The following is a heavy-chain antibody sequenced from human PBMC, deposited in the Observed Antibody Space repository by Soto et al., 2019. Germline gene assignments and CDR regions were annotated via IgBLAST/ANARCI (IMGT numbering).Heavy chain of an antibody. Sequence: WGSLRLSCAASGFTFISYAISCVRHSPLKWREWVSAISGSGGSTYYADSVKGRFTISRDNSKNTLYLQMNSLRAEDTAVYYCAKDSGSYYRGYYYYYGMDVWGQGTTVTVSS. V-gene: IGHV3-23*01. CDR3: AKDSGSYYRGYYYYYGMDV. CDR2: ISGSGGST. CDR1: GFTFISYA. D-gene: IGHD1-26*01. J-gene: IGHJ6*02.